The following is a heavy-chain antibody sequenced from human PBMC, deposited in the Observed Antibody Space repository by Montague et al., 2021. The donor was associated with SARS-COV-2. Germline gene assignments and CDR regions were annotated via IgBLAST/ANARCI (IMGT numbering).Heavy chain of an antibody. Sequence: SETLSLTCIVSGSSVRSYYWSWIRQPPGKGLEWIGNIYDSWSTNYNPSLKSRVTISVDTSKNQFSLKLSSVTAADTAAYYCARENTVTTFGGPYYIDSWGQGTLVTVSA. CDR3: ARENTVTTFGGPYYIDS. J-gene: IGHJ4*02. CDR2: IYDSWST. D-gene: IGHD4-17*01. V-gene: IGHV4-59*02. CDR1: GSSVRSYY.